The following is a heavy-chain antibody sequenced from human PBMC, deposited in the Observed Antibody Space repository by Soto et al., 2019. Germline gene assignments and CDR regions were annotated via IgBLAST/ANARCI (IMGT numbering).Heavy chain of an antibody. J-gene: IGHJ4*02. CDR3: ARHSTPWDRSGYYDY. CDR2: ISHTGTT. D-gene: IGHD3-22*01. V-gene: IGHV4-4*02. Sequence: SETLSLTCAVSGDSISGSQWWSWVRLPPGKGLEWIGEISHTGTTNYNPSLKSRVTMSVDKPKNQFSLNLTSVTAADTAVYYCARHSTPWDRSGYYDYWGQGTLVTVSS. CDR1: GDSISGSQW.